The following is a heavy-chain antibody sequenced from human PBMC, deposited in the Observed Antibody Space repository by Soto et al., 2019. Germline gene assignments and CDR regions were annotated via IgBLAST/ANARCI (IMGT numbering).Heavy chain of an antibody. V-gene: IGHV4-31*03. CDR2: IYYSGST. J-gene: IGHJ4*02. Sequence: QVQLQESGPGLVKPSQTLSLTCTVSGGSISSGGYYWSWIRQHPGKGLEWIGYIYYSGSTYYNQSLKSRVTISVDTSKNQFSLKLSSVTAADTAVYYCARVGYCSGGSCYGLDYWGQGTLVTVSS. CDR3: ARVGYCSGGSCYGLDY. D-gene: IGHD2-15*01. CDR1: GGSISSGGYY.